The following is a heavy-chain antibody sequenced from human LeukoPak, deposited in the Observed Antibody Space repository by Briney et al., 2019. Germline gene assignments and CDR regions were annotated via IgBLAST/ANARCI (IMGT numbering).Heavy chain of an antibody. Sequence: SETLSLTCTVSGGSTSSSSHYWGWIRQPPGKGLEWIGSIYYGGSTYYNPSLKSRVTISVDTSKNQFSLKLNSVTAADTAVYYCATEIRRVIIPKFDYWGQGTLVTVSS. CDR1: GGSTSSSSHY. V-gene: IGHV4-39*07. CDR2: IYYGGST. J-gene: IGHJ4*02. D-gene: IGHD3-10*01. CDR3: ATEIRRVIIPKFDY.